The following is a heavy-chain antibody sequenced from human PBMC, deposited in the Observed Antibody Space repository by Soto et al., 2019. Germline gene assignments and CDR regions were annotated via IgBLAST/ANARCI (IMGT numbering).Heavy chain of an antibody. CDR2: ILHSGSS. D-gene: IGHD6-19*01. Sequence: LSLTCPVSGGSVSSATYFWSWVRQPPGGGLEWIAYILHSGSSMYNPSLKSRVTISLSTSKTQFSLRLTSVTAADTAVYYCARGMYKSGWNLDLWGQGIVVTAPQ. CDR3: ARGMYKSGWNLDL. V-gene: IGHV4-61*01. J-gene: IGHJ5*02. CDR1: GGSVSSATYF.